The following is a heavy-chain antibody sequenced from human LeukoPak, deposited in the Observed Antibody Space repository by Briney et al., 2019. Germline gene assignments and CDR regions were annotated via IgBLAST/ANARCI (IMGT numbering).Heavy chain of an antibody. V-gene: IGHV1-18*01. D-gene: IGHD2-15*01. CDR2: ISAYNGNT. CDR1: GYTFTNYG. CDR3: AREIESFGYCSGGSCYSISGWFDP. J-gene: IGHJ5*02. Sequence: ASVKVSCKASGYTFTNYGISWVRQAPGQGLEWMGWISAYNGNTNYAQKLQGRVTMTTDTSTSTAYMELRSLRSDDTAVYYCAREIESFGYCSGGSCYSISGWFDPWGQGTLVTVSS.